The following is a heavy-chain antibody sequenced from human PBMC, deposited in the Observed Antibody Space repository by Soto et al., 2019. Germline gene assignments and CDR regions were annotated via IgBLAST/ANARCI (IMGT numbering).Heavy chain of an antibody. J-gene: IGHJ4*02. CDR3: ANHKESYYDSSGSV. CDR1: GFTFSSYA. V-gene: IGHV3-23*01. D-gene: IGHD3-22*01. CDR2: ISGSRGNT. Sequence: GGSLRLSCAASGFTFSSYAMIWVRQTPGKGLELVSSISGSRGNTYYADSVKGRFTISRDNSKNTLYLQMNSLRAEDTAVYRCANHKESYYDSSGSVWGQGTLVTVSS.